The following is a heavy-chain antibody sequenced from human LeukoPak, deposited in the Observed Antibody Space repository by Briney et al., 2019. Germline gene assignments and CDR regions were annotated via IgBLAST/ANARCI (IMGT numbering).Heavy chain of an antibody. Sequence: ASVKVSCKVSGYTLTELSMHWVRQAPGQGLEWMGRTNPSSGGTDYAQRFQGRVTMTRDTSINTAYMELSRLRSDDTAVFYCARALRDSSGYYYVDYWGQGTLVTVSS. CDR1: GYTLTELS. V-gene: IGHV1-2*06. CDR2: TNPSSGGT. D-gene: IGHD3-22*01. J-gene: IGHJ4*02. CDR3: ARALRDSSGYYYVDY.